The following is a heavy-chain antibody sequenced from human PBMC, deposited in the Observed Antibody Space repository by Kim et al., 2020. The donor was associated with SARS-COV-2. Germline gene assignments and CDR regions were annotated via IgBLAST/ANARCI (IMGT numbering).Heavy chain of an antibody. D-gene: IGHD2-21*01. CDR3: ARESADWVDY. CDR2: IA. Sequence: IANYARKYQGRVTITADKATSTDYMELSSLRSEDTAVYYCARESADWVDYWGQGTLVTVSS. V-gene: IGHV1-69*04. J-gene: IGHJ4*02.